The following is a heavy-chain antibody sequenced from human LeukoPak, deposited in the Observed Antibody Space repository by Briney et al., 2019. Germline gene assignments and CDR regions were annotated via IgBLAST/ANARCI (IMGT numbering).Heavy chain of an antibody. CDR1: GGTFSSYA. V-gene: IGHV1-69*13. D-gene: IGHD3-10*01. Sequence: EASVKVSCKASGGTFSSYAISWVRQAPGQGLEWMGGIIPIFGTSNYAQKFQGRVTITADESTSTVYMEMSSLRSEDTAVYYCARGIFGRFGEFDPWGQGTLVTVSS. CDR2: IIPIFGTS. CDR3: ARGIFGRFGEFDP. J-gene: IGHJ5*02.